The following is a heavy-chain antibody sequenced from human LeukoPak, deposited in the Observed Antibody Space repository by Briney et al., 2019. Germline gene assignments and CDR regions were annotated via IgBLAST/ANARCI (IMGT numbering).Heavy chain of an antibody. CDR1: GGSISSGGYY. CDR2: IYYSGST. J-gene: IGHJ3*02. D-gene: IGHD2-21*02. V-gene: IGHV4-31*03. Sequence: SQTLSLTCTVSGGSISSGGYYWSWIRQHPGKGLEWIGYIYYSGSTYYNPSLKSRVTISVDTSKNQFSLKLSSVTAADTAVYYCARGDYCGGDCCSTNAFDIWGQGTMVTVSS. CDR3: ARGDYCGGDCCSTNAFDI.